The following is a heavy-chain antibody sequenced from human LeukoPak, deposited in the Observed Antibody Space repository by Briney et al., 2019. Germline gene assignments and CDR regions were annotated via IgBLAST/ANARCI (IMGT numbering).Heavy chain of an antibody. CDR2: ISGSGDST. V-gene: IGHV3-23*01. CDR3: ARDSALTTP. CDR1: GFPFSSYA. Sequence: GGSLRLSCAASGFPFSSYAMSWVRQAPGKGLEWVSAISGSGDSTYYADSVKGRFTISRDNSKNTVYLQMNSLRAEDTAVYYCARDSALTTPWGQGTLVTVSS. J-gene: IGHJ5*02. D-gene: IGHD3-3*01.